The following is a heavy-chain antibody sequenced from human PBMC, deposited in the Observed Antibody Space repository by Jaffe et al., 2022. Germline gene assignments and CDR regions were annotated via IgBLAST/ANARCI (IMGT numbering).Heavy chain of an antibody. J-gene: IGHJ3*02. CDR3: ARSSTLRGAFDI. Sequence: EVQLVESGGGLVQPGGSLRLSCAASGFTFSSYWMHWVRQAPGKGLVWVSRINSDGSSTSYADSVKGRFTISRDNAKNTLYLQMNSLRAEDTAVYYCARSSTLRGAFDIWGQGTMVTVSS. D-gene: IGHD4-17*01. CDR2: INSDGSST. V-gene: IGHV3-74*01. CDR1: GFTFSSYW.